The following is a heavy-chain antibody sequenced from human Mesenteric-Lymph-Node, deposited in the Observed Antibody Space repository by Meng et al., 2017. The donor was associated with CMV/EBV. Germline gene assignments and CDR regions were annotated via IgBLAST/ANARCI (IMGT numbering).Heavy chain of an antibody. Sequence: GESLKISCSDSGFSVSITYMNWVRQAPGKGLEWVSLIYSDGRAFYSDSVKGRFAISKDTSKNTVYLQMNSLGAEDTAIYYCAREGHYYVMDVWGQGTTVTVSS. CDR3: AREGHYYVMDV. J-gene: IGHJ6*02. CDR2: IYSDGRA. CDR1: GFSVSITY. V-gene: IGHV3-53*01.